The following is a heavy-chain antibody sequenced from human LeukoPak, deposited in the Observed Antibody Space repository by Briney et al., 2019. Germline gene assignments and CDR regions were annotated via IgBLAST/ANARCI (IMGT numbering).Heavy chain of an antibody. J-gene: IGHJ3*02. CDR1: VDTFTSYA. CDR3: ASPVTGNWNDDI. CDR2: IIPIFGKA. V-gene: IGHV1-69*05. D-gene: IGHD1-20*01. Sequence: SVKVSCKASVDTFTSYAISWVRHGPGQGLEWGGGIIPIFGKAGYAQKFQGRVTITRDESTSTAYMELSSLRSEDTAVYYCASPVTGNWNDDIWGQGTMVTVSS.